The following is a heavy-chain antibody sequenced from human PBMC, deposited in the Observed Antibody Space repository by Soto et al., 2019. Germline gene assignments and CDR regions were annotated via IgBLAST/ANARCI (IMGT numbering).Heavy chain of an antibody. J-gene: IGHJ2*01. V-gene: IGHV1-69*01. D-gene: IGHD3-22*01. CDR2: IIPIFGTA. CDR1: GGTFSSYA. Sequence: QVQLVQSGAEVKKPGSSVKVSCKASGGTFSSYAISWVRQAPGQGLEWMGGIIPIFGTANYAQKFQGRVTITADESTSTAYMERRRLRSEDTAVYYCASGDYDSSGYSVYWYFDLWGRGTLVTVSS. CDR3: ASGDYDSSGYSVYWYFDL.